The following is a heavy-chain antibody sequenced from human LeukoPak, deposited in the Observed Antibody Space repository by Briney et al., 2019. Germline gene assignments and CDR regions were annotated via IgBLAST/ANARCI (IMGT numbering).Heavy chain of an antibody. D-gene: IGHD3-10*01. CDR2: ISWNSGSI. CDR1: GFTFDDYA. J-gene: IGHJ4*02. V-gene: IGHV3-9*01. Sequence: PGGSLRLSCAASGFTFDDYAMHWVRQAPGKGLEWVSGISWNSGSIGYADSVKGRFTISRDNAKNSLYLQMNSLRAEDTALYYCAKDFYYGSGNFFDYWGQGTLVTVSS. CDR3: AKDFYYGSGNFFDY.